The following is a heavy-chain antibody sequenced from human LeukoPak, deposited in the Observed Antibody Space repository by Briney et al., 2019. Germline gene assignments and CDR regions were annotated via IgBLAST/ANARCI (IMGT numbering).Heavy chain of an antibody. J-gene: IGHJ4*02. V-gene: IGHV3-53*01. CDR1: GFTVSSNY. Sequence: GGSLRLSCAASGFTVSSNYRSWVRQAPGKGLEWVSVIYSGGSTYYADSVKGRFTISRDNSKNTLYLRMNSLRAEDTAVYYCARERRGSFDYWGQGTLVTVSS. CDR2: IYSGGST. D-gene: IGHD2-15*01. CDR3: ARERRGSFDY.